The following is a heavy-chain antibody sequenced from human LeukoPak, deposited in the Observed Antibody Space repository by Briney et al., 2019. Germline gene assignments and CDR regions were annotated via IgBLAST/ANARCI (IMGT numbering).Heavy chain of an antibody. D-gene: IGHD1-26*01. CDR1: GFTFSTHA. Sequence: PGGSLRLSYAASGFTFSTHAMSWVRQAPGKGLEWVSGISGVSETTYYADSVRGRFTISRDNSKSTIYLQMNSLRAEDTAVYYCAKDVCGNYCSLDMWGQGTMVTVSS. J-gene: IGHJ3*02. CDR3: AKDVCGNYCSLDM. CDR2: ISGVSETT. V-gene: IGHV3-23*01.